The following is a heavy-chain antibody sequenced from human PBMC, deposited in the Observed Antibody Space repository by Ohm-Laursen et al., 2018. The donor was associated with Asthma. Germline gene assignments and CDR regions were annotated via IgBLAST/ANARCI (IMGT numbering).Heavy chain of an antibody. J-gene: IGHJ4*02. D-gene: IGHD6-6*01. CDR2: IKQDGTEE. V-gene: IGHV3-7*01. CDR1: GFTLTSYY. Sequence: SLRLSCAASGFTLTSYYMNWVRQAPGKGLEWVANIKQDGTEEFYVDSVKGRFTISRDNAKNLLFLEMINLRAEDTAVYYCATSRRLGYWGQGTLVTVSS. CDR3: ATSRRLGY.